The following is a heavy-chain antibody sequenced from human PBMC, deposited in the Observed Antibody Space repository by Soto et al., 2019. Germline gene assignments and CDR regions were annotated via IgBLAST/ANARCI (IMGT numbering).Heavy chain of an antibody. CDR2: IHSSGST. CDR3: ARDQGVAAAGITWFDP. D-gene: IGHD6-13*01. J-gene: IGHJ5*02. CDR1: GASMNSYH. Sequence: SETLSLTCTVSGASMNSYHWSWIRQPAGKGLEWIGHIHSSGSTNYNPSLKSRATMSVDTSKNQFSLRLMSLTAADTAVYYCARDQGVAAAGITWFDPWGQGSLVTVS. V-gene: IGHV4-4*07.